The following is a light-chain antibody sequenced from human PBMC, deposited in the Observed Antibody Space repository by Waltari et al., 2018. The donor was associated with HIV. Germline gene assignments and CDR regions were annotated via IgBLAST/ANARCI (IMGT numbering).Light chain of an antibody. Sequence: EIVLTQSPATLSLSPGERANLPCRASQSVSSFLAWYQQKPGQAPRLLIYDASNRATGIPARFSGSGSGTDFTLTISSLEPEDFAVYYCQQRSNWPRATFGQGTRLEIK. J-gene: IGKJ5*01. CDR1: QSVSSF. CDR2: DAS. CDR3: QQRSNWPRAT. V-gene: IGKV3-11*01.